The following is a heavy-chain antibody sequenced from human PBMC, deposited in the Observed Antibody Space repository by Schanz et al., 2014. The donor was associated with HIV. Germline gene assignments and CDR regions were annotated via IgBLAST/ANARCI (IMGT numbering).Heavy chain of an antibody. J-gene: IGHJ4*02. CDR3: AKVGRIYSTTWIDH. V-gene: IGHV3-48*01. CDR1: GFTFSSYA. Sequence: EVQMLESGGGLVQPGGSLRLSCAASGFTFSSYAMSWVRQAPGKGLEWVSYISSGGTTIYYADSVKGRFTISRDNSKNTLYLQMNSLRAEDTAVYYCAKVGRIYSTTWIDHWGQGTLVTVSS. CDR2: ISSGGTTI. D-gene: IGHD6-13*01.